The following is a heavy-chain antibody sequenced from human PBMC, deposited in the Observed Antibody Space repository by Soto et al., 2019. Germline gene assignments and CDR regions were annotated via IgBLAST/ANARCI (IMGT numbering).Heavy chain of an antibody. CDR1: GFTFSSSS. V-gene: IGHV3-48*02. CDR3: ARDSWFDT. Sequence: EVQLVESGGGLVQPGGSLRLSCAASGFTFSSSSMNWVRQAPGKGLECVSYISSSSSTIYYEYSAKGRFTISRDNAKNSVYLQMNSLRDEYTAVYYYARDSWFDTWGQGTLVTVSS. J-gene: IGHJ5*02. CDR2: ISSSSSTI.